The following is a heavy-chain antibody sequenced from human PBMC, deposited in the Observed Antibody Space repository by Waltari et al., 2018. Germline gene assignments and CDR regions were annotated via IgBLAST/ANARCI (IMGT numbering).Heavy chain of an antibody. D-gene: IGHD3-22*01. CDR2: IYSGGTT. J-gene: IGHJ6*02. CDR3: ARDSSEWGGMDV. CDR1: GFTLSNNY. V-gene: IGHV3-66*01. Sequence: EEQLMESGGGLVQPGGSLRLSCAAPGFTLSNNYVGWVRQAPGKELEWVSVIYSGGTTSSADSVKGRFTISRDNPKNTLYLQMNSLRADDTGLYFCARDSSEWGGMDVWGQGTTVTVSS.